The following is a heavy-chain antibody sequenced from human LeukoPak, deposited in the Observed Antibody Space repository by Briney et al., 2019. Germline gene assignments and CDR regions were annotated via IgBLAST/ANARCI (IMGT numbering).Heavy chain of an antibody. CDR1: GGSFSGYY. Sequence: SETLSLTCAVYGGSFSGYYWSWIRQPPGKGLEWIGEINHSGSTNYNPSLKSRVIISVDTSKNQFSLKLNSVTAADTAVYYCGRPNPDSSGYYGSFDPWGQGILVTVSS. J-gene: IGHJ5*02. CDR2: INHSGST. D-gene: IGHD3-22*01. V-gene: IGHV4-34*01. CDR3: GRPNPDSSGYYGSFDP.